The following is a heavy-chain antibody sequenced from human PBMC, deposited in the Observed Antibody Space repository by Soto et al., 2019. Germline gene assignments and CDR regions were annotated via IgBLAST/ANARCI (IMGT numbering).Heavy chain of an antibody. Sequence: QVQLQQWGAGLLKPSETLSLTCAVYGGSFSGYYWSWIRQPPGKGLEWIGEINHSGSTNYNPSLKSRVTISVDTSKNQFSLKLSSVTAADTAVYYCARGWPQPNDDYWGQGTLVTVSS. V-gene: IGHV4-34*01. J-gene: IGHJ4*02. D-gene: IGHD1-1*01. CDR3: ARGWPQPNDDY. CDR1: GGSFSGYY. CDR2: INHSGST.